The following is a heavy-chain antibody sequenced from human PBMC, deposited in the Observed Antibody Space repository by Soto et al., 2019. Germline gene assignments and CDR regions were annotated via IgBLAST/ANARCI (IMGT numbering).Heavy chain of an antibody. CDR3: ATRGPAATTSYYYYSTDV. V-gene: IGHV1-24*01. Sequence: ASVKVSCKVSGYTLTELSMHWVRQAPGKGLEWMGGFDPEDGETIYAQKFQGRVTMTEDTSTDTAYMELSSLRSEDTAVYYCATRGPAATTSYYYYSTDVLGKGTSVTLSS. D-gene: IGHD2-2*01. CDR1: GYTLTELS. CDR2: FDPEDGET. J-gene: IGHJ6*04.